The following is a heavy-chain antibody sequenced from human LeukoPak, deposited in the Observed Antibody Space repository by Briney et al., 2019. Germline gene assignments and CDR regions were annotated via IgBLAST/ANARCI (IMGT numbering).Heavy chain of an antibody. CDR1: GFSFITYN. CDR3: ARGGSYLSAFDI. CDR2: ISSTSSYI. D-gene: IGHD1-26*01. V-gene: IGHV3-21*01. J-gene: IGHJ3*02. Sequence: RGSLRLSCAASGFSFITYNMNWVRQAPGKGLEWVSSISSTSSYIYYADSVKGRFTISRDNAKNSLYLQMNSLRAEDTAVYYCARGGSYLSAFDIWGQGTMVTVSS.